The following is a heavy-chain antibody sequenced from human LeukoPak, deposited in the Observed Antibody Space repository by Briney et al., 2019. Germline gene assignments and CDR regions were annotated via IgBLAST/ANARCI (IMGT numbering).Heavy chain of an antibody. D-gene: IGHD2-15*01. CDR1: GGSFSGYY. CDR3: ARGSQSLGYCSGGSCRAKIFDY. J-gene: IGHJ4*02. Sequence: SETLSLTCAVYGGSFSGYYWSWIRQPPGKGLEWIGEINHSGSTNYNPSLKSRVPISVDTSKNQFSLKLSSVTAADTAVYYCARGSQSLGYCSGGSCRAKIFDYWGQGTLVTVSS. CDR2: INHSGST. V-gene: IGHV4-34*01.